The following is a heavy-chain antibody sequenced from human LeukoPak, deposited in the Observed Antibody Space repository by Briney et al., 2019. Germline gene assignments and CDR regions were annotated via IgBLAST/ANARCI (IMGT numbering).Heavy chain of an antibody. CDR2: ISGSGGST. Sequence: AGGSLRLSCAASGFTFSSYAMSWVRQAPGKGLEWVSAISGSGGSTYYADSVKGRFTISRDNSKNTLYLQMNSLRAEDTAVYYCAKSISGYYYYLDYWGQGTLVTVSS. V-gene: IGHV3-23*01. D-gene: IGHD3-22*01. J-gene: IGHJ4*02. CDR3: AKSISGYYYYLDY. CDR1: GFTFSSYA.